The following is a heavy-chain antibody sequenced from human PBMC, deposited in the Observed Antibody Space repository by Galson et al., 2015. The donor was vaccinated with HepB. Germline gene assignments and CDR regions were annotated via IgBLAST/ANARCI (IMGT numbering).Heavy chain of an antibody. CDR2: ITGSGGTT. V-gene: IGHV3-23*01. D-gene: IGHD1-7*01. J-gene: IGHJ4*02. CDR3: AKDLPGTTGYEFDY. CDR1: GFTFSTYA. Sequence: SLRLSCAASGFTFSTYAMSWVRQAPGKGLRWVSTITGSGGTTFYADSVKGRFTISRDNSKNTLYLQMNSLRAEDTAVYYCAKDLPGTTGYEFDYWGQGTLVTVSS.